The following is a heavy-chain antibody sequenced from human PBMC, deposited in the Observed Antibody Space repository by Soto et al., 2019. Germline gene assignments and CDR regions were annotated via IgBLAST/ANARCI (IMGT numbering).Heavy chain of an antibody. V-gene: IGHV6-1*01. CDR2: TCYRSKWYN. Sequence: SQTLSLTCAISGDSVSSNSAAWNWIRQSPSRGLEWLGRTCYRSKWYNDYAVSVKSRITINPDTSKNQFSLQLNSVTPEDTAVYYCAGDGTYSGYDLFDYWGQGTLVTVSS. CDR3: AGDGTYSGYDLFDY. J-gene: IGHJ4*02. CDR1: GDSVSSNSAA. D-gene: IGHD5-12*01.